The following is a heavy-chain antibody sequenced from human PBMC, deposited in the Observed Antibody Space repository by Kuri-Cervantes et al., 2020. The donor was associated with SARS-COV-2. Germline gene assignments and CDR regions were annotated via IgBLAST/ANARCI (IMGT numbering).Heavy chain of an antibody. CDR3: ARDLLAAAVVGSWLDP. V-gene: IGHV1-3*01. Sequence: ASVKVSCKASGYTFTSYAMHWVRQAPGQRLEWMGWINAGNGNTKYSQKFQGRVTITRDTSASTAYMELRRLTSDDTATYYCARDLLAAAVVGSWLDPWGQGTLVTVSS. CDR2: INAGNGNT. J-gene: IGHJ5*02. CDR1: GYTFTSYA. D-gene: IGHD6-13*01.